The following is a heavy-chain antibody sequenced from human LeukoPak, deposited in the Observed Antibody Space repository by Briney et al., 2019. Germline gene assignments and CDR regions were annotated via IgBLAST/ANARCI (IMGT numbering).Heavy chain of an antibody. J-gene: IGHJ4*02. D-gene: IGHD3-22*01. CDR2: IYYSGST. CDR3: ARSWMYSSGYYFDY. V-gene: IGHV4-39*01. Sequence: SETLSLTCTVSGGSISSSIYYWAWIRQPPGKGLEWIGAIYYSGSTYYNPSLKSRVTISVDTSKNQFSLKLSSVTAADTAVYYCARSWMYSSGYYFDYWGQGTLVTVSS. CDR1: GGSISSSIYY.